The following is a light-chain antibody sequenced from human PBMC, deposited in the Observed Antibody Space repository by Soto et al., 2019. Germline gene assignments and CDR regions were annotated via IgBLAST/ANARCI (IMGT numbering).Light chain of an antibody. CDR1: SSNIGSNS. Sequence: QSVLTQPPSASGTPGQRVTISCSGGSSNIGSNSVHWYRQIPGTAPKLLIYTNSQRPSGVPDRFSGSKSGTSASLAISGLQSEDEADYYCAAWDDSLNGCVFGTGTKLTVL. CDR2: TNS. V-gene: IGLV1-44*01. J-gene: IGLJ1*01. CDR3: AAWDDSLNGCV.